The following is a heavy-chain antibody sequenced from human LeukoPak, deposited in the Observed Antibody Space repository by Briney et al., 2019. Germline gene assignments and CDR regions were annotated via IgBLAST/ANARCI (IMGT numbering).Heavy chain of an antibody. Sequence: ASVKVSCKASGYTFTSYDINWVRQATGQGLEWMGWMNPNSGNTGYAQKFQGRVTMTRNTSISTAYMELSSLRSEDTAVYYCAYSEGSGTPFDYWGQGTLVTVSS. CDR1: GYTFTSYD. V-gene: IGHV1-8*01. D-gene: IGHD3-10*01. J-gene: IGHJ4*02. CDR2: MNPNSGNT. CDR3: AYSEGSGTPFDY.